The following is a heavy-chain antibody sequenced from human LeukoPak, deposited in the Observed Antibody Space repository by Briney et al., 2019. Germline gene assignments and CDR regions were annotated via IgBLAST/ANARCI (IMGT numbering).Heavy chain of an antibody. D-gene: IGHD1-26*01. CDR2: IYYSGDT. CDR3: ARDRSRWDLLPFDY. J-gene: IGHJ4*02. CDR1: GGSISSRSYY. Sequence: SETLSLTCTVSGGSISSRSYYWGWIRQPPGKGLEWNANIYYSGDTYYNPSLKSRVTISVDTSRNQFSLKLSSVTAADTAVYYCARDRSRWDLLPFDYWGQGTLVTVSS. V-gene: IGHV4-39*07.